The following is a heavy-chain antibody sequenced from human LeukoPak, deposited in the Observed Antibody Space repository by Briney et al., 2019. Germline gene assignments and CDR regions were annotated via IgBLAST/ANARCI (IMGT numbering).Heavy chain of an antibody. V-gene: IGHV3-23*01. D-gene: IGHD2/OR15-2a*01. Sequence: QSGGSLRLSCAASGFTFPSSAMTWVRQAPGKGLEWVSSISGSRGSTYYADSVKGRFTISRDSSKNTVYLQMSSLRAEDTAIYYCAKAIYGNNAVADYWGQGTLVTVSS. CDR3: AKAIYGNNAVADY. CDR1: GFTFPSSA. J-gene: IGHJ4*02. CDR2: ISGSRGST.